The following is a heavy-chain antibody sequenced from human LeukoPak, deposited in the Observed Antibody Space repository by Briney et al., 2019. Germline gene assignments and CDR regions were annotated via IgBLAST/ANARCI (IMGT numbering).Heavy chain of an antibody. V-gene: IGHV4-39*01. CDR1: GGSISSNNHY. CDR3: ARLILSVGSVTGGYVSDY. CDR2: IYYRGST. D-gene: IGHD2-8*02. Sequence: SETLSLTCTVSGGSISSNNHYWGWIRQPPGKGLEWIGSIYYRGSTYYNPSLKSRVTISVDTSKNQFSLKLSSVTATDTAVYYCARLILSVGSVTGGYVSDYWGQGTLVTVSS. J-gene: IGHJ4*02.